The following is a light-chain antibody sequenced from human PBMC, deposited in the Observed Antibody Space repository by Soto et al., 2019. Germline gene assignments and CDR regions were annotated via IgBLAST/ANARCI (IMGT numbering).Light chain of an antibody. CDR2: DAS. V-gene: IGKV3-11*01. CDR3: QQRINCPT. CDR1: QSVSSY. J-gene: IGKJ5*01. Sequence: EIVLTQSPATLSLSPGERATLSCRASQSVSSYLAWYQQKPGQAPRLLIYDASNRATCIPARFSGSGSGTDFTLTSSRLEPEDFAVYYCQQRINCPTFGQGTRLEIK.